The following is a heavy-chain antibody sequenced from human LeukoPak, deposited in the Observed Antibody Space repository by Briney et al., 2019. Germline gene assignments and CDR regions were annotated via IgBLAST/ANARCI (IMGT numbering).Heavy chain of an antibody. J-gene: IGHJ3*02. CDR1: GGPLTSYY. CDR3: ARDRYSGYDGFGAFDI. V-gene: IGHV4-59*01. Sequence: SETLSLTCAVSGGPLTSYYWSWIRQPPGKGLEWIGFIYYRGSTNYNPSLESRVTISVDASKNRFSLKLSSVTAADTAVYYCARDRYSGYDGFGAFDIWGQGTMVTVSS. D-gene: IGHD5-12*01. CDR2: IYYRGST.